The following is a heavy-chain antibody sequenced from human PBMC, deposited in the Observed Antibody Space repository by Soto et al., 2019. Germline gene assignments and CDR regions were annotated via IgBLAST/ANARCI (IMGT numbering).Heavy chain of an antibody. D-gene: IGHD3-3*01. J-gene: IGHJ5*02. CDR2: FNPNSGGT. V-gene: IGHV1-2*04. CDR3: ARDLHRLNYDFWSGCHTPEWFDP. CDR1: GYTFTGYY. Sequence: KNIVASVKVSCKASGYTFTGYYMHWVRQAPGQGLEWMGWFNPNSGGTNYAQKFQGWVTMTRDTSISTAYMELSRLRSDDTAVYYCARDLHRLNYDFWSGCHTPEWFDPWGQGTLVTVSS.